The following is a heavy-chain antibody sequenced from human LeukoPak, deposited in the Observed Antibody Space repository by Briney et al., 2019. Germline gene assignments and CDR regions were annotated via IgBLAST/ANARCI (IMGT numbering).Heavy chain of an antibody. J-gene: IGHJ3*02. CDR3: AGGRGYYDSSGYYQNFVDAFDI. D-gene: IGHD3-22*01. CDR1: GGSISSSNW. Sequence: PSGTLSLTCAVSGGSISSSNWWSWVRQPPGKGLEWIGEIYHSGSTNYNPSLKSRVTISVDKSKNQFSLKLSSVTAADTAVYYCAGGRGYYDSSGYYQNFVDAFDIWGQGTMVTVSS. CDR2: IYHSGST. V-gene: IGHV4-4*02.